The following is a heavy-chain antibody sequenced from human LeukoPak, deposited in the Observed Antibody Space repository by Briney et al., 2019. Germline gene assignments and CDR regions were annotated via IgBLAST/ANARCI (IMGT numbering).Heavy chain of an antibody. D-gene: IGHD4-17*01. J-gene: IGHJ4*02. CDR3: ARHSGTLTTGGGDY. CDR1: GFTFSSYA. Sequence: GRSLRLSCAASGFTFSSYAMHWVRQAPGKGLEWVAVISYDGSNKYYADSVKGRFTISRDNSKNTLYLQMNSLRAEDTAVYYCARHSGTLTTGGGDYWGQGTLVTVSS. V-gene: IGHV3-30-3*01. CDR2: ISYDGSNK.